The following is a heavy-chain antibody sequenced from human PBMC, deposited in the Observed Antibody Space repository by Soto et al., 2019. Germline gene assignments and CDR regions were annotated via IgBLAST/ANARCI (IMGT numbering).Heavy chain of an antibody. J-gene: IGHJ6*02. D-gene: IGHD4-4*01. Sequence: GESLKISCRGAGYSFTSYWISWVRQMPGKGLEWMGRIDPSDSYTNYSPSFQGHVTISADKSISTVYLQWSSLKASDTAMYYCARHYMITVTPMPYYYYGMDVWGQGTTVTVSS. CDR1: GYSFTSYW. V-gene: IGHV5-10-1*01. CDR3: ARHYMITVTPMPYYYYGMDV. CDR2: IDPSDSYT.